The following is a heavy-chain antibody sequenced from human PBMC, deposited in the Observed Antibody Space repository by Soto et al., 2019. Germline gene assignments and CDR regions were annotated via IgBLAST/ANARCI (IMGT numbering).Heavy chain of an antibody. CDR2: ISYDGSKK. J-gene: IGHJ4*02. D-gene: IGHD6-6*01. V-gene: IGHV3-30-3*01. CDR3: ATLYSSSSEGYFDY. Sequence: QVQLVESGGGVVQPGRSLRLSCAASGFTFSSYAMHWVRQAPGKGLEWVALISYDGSKKYYADSVKGRFTISRDNSKNPLYLQMNSLRAEDTAVYYCATLYSSSSEGYFDYWGQGTLVTVSS. CDR1: GFTFSSYA.